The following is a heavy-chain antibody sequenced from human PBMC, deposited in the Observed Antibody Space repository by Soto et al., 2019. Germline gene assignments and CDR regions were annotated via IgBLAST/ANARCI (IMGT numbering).Heavy chain of an antibody. CDR2: IYNSGST. CDR1: GGSINSGGYY. Sequence: QVQLQESGPGLVKPSQTLSLTCTVSGGSINSGGYYWSWIRQHPGKGLEWIGYIYNSGSTYYNPSLRSRVTISLDTSKNQFSVKLSSVTAADTAVYCCARGISMVRGVIHTPYFDYWGQGTLVSVSS. V-gene: IGHV4-31*03. CDR3: ARGISMVRGVIHTPYFDY. D-gene: IGHD3-10*01. J-gene: IGHJ4*02.